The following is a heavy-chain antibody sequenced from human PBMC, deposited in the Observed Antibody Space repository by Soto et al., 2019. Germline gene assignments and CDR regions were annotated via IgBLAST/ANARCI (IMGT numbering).Heavy chain of an antibody. D-gene: IGHD4-17*01. CDR3: ARDSMTTVSDYYYYMDV. CDR2: IYYSGST. V-gene: IGHV4-59*01. Sequence: SETLSLTCTVSGGSISSYYWSWIRQPPGKGLEWIGYIYYSGSTNYNPSLKSRVTISVDTSKNQFSLKLSSVTAADTAVYYCARDSMTTVSDYYYYMDVWGKGTTVTVSS. CDR1: GGSISSYY. J-gene: IGHJ6*03.